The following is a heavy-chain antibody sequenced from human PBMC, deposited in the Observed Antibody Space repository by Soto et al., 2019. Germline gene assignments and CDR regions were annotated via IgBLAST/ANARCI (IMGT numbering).Heavy chain of an antibody. J-gene: IGHJ4*02. CDR3: AKSQRGPITMVRGVLFDY. CDR1: GFTFSSYA. V-gene: IGHV3-23*01. D-gene: IGHD3-10*01. Sequence: PGGSLRLSCAASGFTFSSYAMSWVRQAPGKGLEWVSAISGSGGSTYYADSVKGRFTISRDNSKNTLYLQMNSLRAEDTAVYYCAKSQRGPITMVRGVLFDYWGQGTLVTVSS. CDR2: ISGSGGST.